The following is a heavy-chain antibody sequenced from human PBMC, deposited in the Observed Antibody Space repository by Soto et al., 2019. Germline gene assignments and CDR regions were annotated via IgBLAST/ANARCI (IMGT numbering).Heavy chain of an antibody. D-gene: IGHD1-26*01. V-gene: IGHV3-74*01. CDR2: INADGTVT. J-gene: IGHJ3*02. CDR3: TRGRRYSGSEAFDI. Sequence: EVQLVESGGALVQPGGSLRVSCEASGFTFSSYWMHWVRRAPGKGLVWVARINADGTVTTDANSVKGRFTISRDNAKNTLYLQMDSLRAEDTAMYYCTRGRRYSGSEAFDIWGQGTVVTVSS. CDR1: GFTFSSYW.